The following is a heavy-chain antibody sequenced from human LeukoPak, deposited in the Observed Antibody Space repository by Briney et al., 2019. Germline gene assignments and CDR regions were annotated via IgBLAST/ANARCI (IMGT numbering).Heavy chain of an antibody. D-gene: IGHD6-13*01. CDR1: GGSFSGYY. V-gene: IGHV4-34*01. J-gene: IGHJ4*02. CDR2: TNHSGST. Sequence: PSETLSLTCAVYGGSFSGYYWSWLRQPPGTGLQWRGETNHSGSTNYNPSLKSRVTISIDTSKNQFSLKVSSVSAADTAVYYCTREGAVARRGYYFDYRGQGTLVTVSS. CDR3: TREGAVARRGYYFDY.